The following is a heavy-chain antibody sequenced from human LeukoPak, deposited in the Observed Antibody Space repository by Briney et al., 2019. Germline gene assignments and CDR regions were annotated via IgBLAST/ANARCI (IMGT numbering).Heavy chain of an antibody. V-gene: IGHV4-30-4*01. J-gene: IGHJ4*02. CDR2: IYYSGST. CDR1: GGSISSGDYY. D-gene: IGHD6-19*01. CDR3: ARGYFGGWYFDY. Sequence: PSQTPSLTCTVSGGSISSGDYYWSWIRQPPGKGLEWIGYIYYSGSTYYNPSLKSRVTISVDTSKNQFSLKLSSVTAADTAVYYCARGYFGGWYFDYWGQGTLVTVSS.